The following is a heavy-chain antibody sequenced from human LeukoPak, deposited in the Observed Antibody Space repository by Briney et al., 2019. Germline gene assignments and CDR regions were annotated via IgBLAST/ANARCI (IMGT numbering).Heavy chain of an antibody. CDR3: ARGREAVTIFYFDY. CDR2: IYYSGST. V-gene: IGHV4-59*01. Sequence: LSCAASGFTFDDYAMHWVRQAPGKGLEWIGYIYYSGSTNYNPSLKSRVTISVDTSKNQFSLKLSSVTAADTAVYYCARGREAVTIFYFDYWGQGTLVTVSS. D-gene: IGHD4-23*01. J-gene: IGHJ4*02. CDR1: GFTFDDYA.